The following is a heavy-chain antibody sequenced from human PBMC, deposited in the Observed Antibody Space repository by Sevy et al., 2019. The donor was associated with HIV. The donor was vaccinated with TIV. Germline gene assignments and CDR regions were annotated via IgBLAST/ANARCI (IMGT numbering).Heavy chain of an antibody. CDR3: TRGGSGWLRFVAADWCFDL. D-gene: IGHD5-12*01. J-gene: IGHJ2*01. V-gene: IGHV3-15*07. CDR1: GFTVNNAW. Sequence: GGSLRLSCAASGFTVNNAWMNWVRQVPGKGLEWVGRLKGETDGGKTDYAAPGKGRFTNTSDESKNMVFLQMSRLKTEDKDCYYCTRGGSGWLRFVAADWCFDLWGRGTLVTVSS. CDR2: LKGETDGGKT.